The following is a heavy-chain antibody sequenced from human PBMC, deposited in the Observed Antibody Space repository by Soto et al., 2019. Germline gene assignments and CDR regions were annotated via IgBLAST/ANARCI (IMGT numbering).Heavy chain of an antibody. Sequence: ETLSLTCTVSGDSISSYYWSWIRQPPGKGLEWIGFIYYSGTTNYNPSLTSRVTMSVDTSKNQFSLKLSSVTAADTAVYYCAKYSRTVADGYTLNYWGQGALVTVYS. D-gene: IGHD5-12*01. CDR2: IYYSGTT. CDR3: AKYSRTVADGYTLNY. J-gene: IGHJ4*02. V-gene: IGHV4-59*01. CDR1: GDSISSYY.